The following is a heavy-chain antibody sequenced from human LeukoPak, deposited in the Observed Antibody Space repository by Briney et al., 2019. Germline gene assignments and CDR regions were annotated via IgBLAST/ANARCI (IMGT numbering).Heavy chain of an antibody. V-gene: IGHV3-30*04. CDR3: ARDFTPEWFDIH. Sequence: GGSLRLSCVASGLAFSSYSMHWVRQAPGKGLEWVGVISYDGSGEYYTDSVKGRFTISRDNSKNTVYLRMNSLRADDTAVYYCARDFTPEWFDIHWGQGTLVTVS. D-gene: IGHD3-3*01. CDR2: ISYDGSGE. J-gene: IGHJ4*02. CDR1: GLAFSSYS.